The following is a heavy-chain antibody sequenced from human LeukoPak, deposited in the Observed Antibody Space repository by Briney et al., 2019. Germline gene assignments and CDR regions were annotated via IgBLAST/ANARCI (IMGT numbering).Heavy chain of an antibody. V-gene: IGHV3-7*01. Sequence: GGSLRLSCAASGFTFSSYWMSWVRQAPGKGLEWVANIKQDGIERYYVDSVKGRFTISRDNAKNSLYLQMNSLRAEDTAVYYCARRRCTSTSCFADYWGQGTLVTVTS. CDR2: IKQDGIER. CDR1: GFTFSSYW. D-gene: IGHD2-2*01. CDR3: ARRRCTSTSCFADY. J-gene: IGHJ4*02.